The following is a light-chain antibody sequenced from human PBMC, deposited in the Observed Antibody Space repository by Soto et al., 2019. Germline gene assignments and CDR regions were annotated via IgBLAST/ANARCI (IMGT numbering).Light chain of an antibody. CDR3: SSYVGDDIDV. J-gene: IGLJ1*01. CDR1: SNDVGAYDY. CDR2: DVS. V-gene: IGLV2-11*01. Sequence: QSALTQPRSVSASPGQSVTISCTGTSNDVGAYDYVSWFQQNPDKAPRLIIFDVSKRPSGVPDRFSGSKSGNTASLTISGLQADDEADYYCSSYVGDDIDVFGPGTKLTVL.